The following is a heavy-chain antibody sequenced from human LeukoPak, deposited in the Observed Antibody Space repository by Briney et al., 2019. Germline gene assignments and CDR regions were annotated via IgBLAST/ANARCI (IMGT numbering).Heavy chain of an antibody. V-gene: IGHV4-59*01. CDR1: GGSISSYY. CDR3: ARDRRDSSSGYFGAFDI. D-gene: IGHD6-13*01. J-gene: IGHJ3*02. CDR2: IYYSGST. Sequence: SETLSLTCTVSGGSISSYYWSWIRQPPGKGLEWIGYIYYSGSTNYNPSLKSRVTISVDTSKNQFSLKLSSVTAADTAVYYCARDRRDSSSGYFGAFDIWGQGTMVTVSS.